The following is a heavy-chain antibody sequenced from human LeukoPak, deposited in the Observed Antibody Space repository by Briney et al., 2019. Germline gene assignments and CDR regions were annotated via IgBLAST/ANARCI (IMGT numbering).Heavy chain of an antibody. J-gene: IGHJ4*02. Sequence: PGGSLRLSCAASGFTFSSYAMHWVRQAPGKGLEWVAVISYDGSNKYCADSVKGRFTISRDNSKNTLYLQMNSLRAEDTAVYYCARGRSGLDYWGQGTLVTVPS. CDR3: ARGRSGLDY. D-gene: IGHD3-10*01. V-gene: IGHV3-30-3*01. CDR1: GFTFSSYA. CDR2: ISYDGSNK.